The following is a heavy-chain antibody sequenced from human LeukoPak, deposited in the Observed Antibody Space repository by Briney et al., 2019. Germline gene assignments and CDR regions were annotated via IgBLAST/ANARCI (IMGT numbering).Heavy chain of an antibody. J-gene: IGHJ6*02. Sequence: ASVKVSCKASGYTFTSYGISWVRQAPGQGLEWMGWISAYNGNTNYAQKLQGRVTMTTDTSTSTAYMELRSLRSDDTAVYYCARDPGLLTGTTSDYYGMDVWGQGTTVTVSS. CDR2: ISAYNGNT. V-gene: IGHV1-18*01. D-gene: IGHD1-20*01. CDR1: GYTFTSYG. CDR3: ARDPGLLTGTTSDYYGMDV.